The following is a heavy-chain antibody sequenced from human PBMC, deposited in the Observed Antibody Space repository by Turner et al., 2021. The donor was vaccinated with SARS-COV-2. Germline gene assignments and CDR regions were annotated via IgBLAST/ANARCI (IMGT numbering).Heavy chain of an antibody. Sequence: EVQLVESGGGLVQPGGSLRLSGSASGFTFSSYWMNWVRQAPGKGLEWVANIKQDGSEKYYVDSVKGRFTISRDNAKNSLYLQMNSLRAEDTAVYYCAREESGSFGAYGMDVWGQGPTVTVSS. CDR3: AREESGSFGAYGMDV. J-gene: IGHJ6*02. D-gene: IGHD2-15*01. V-gene: IGHV3-7*03. CDR1: GFTFSSYW. CDR2: IKQDGSEK.